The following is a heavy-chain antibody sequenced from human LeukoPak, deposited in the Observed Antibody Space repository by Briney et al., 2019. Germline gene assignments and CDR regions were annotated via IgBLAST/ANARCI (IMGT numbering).Heavy chain of an antibody. D-gene: IGHD4-11*01. CDR1: GYIFTNYY. J-gene: IGHJ5*02. CDR3: ARGTTTVTTRVAFDP. V-gene: IGHV1-46*01. Sequence: ASVKVSCKASGYIFTNYYMHWVRQAPGQGLEWMGIINPSGGSTSYAQKFQGRVTMTRDTSTSTVYMELSSLRSEDTAVYYCARGTTTVTTRVAFDPWGQGTLVTVSS. CDR2: INPSGGST.